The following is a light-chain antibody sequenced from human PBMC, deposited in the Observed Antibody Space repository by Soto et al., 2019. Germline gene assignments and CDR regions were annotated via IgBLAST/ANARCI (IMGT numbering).Light chain of an antibody. CDR2: NVY. Sequence: QSALTHPASFSGSPGQSITISFTGTNSDVGSYNYVSWHQQHPGKAPKLMIYNVYDRPSGISNRFSGSKSGNTASLTISGLQGEDEADYYCSSYTISRSYVFGTGTKVIV. CDR3: SSYTISRSYV. CDR1: NSDVGSYNY. J-gene: IGLJ1*01. V-gene: IGLV2-14*03.